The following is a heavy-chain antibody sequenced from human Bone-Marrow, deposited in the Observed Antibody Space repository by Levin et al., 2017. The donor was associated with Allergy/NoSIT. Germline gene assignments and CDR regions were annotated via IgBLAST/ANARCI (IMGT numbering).Heavy chain of an antibody. CDR2: ISTTSTYI. J-gene: IGHJ4*02. Sequence: GGSLRLSCAASGFTFCSFSMNWVRQAPGKGLEWVSYISTTSTYIYYAGSVKGRFTISRDNAKNSLYLRMNGLRADDTAVYYCATTLRGSGSYEDWGQGTLVTVSS. D-gene: IGHD3-10*01. CDR1: GFTFCSFS. CDR3: ATTLRGSGSYED. V-gene: IGHV3-21*01.